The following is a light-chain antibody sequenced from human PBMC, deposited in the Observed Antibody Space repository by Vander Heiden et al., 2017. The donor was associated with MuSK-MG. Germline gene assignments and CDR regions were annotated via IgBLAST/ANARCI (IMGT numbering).Light chain of an antibody. J-gene: IGKJ5*01. Sequence: EIVMTQSSLSLSVAPGEPVSISCRPSQCLLHTNGYTYLDWYLQKPGQSPQLLIYLGSHRASGVPDRFSGSGSGTDFTLMISRVEAEDVGIYYCMQDLLPPITFGQGTRLEIK. V-gene: IGKV2-28*01. CDR1: QCLLHTNGYTY. CDR3: MQDLLPPIT. CDR2: LGS.